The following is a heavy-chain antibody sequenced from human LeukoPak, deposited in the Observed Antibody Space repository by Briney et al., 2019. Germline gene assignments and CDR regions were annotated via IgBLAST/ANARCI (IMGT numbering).Heavy chain of an antibody. J-gene: IGHJ2*01. CDR3: ARDRQQLLSEPYWYFDL. Sequence: LSGGSLRLSCAASGFTFSSYWMSWVRQAPGKGLEWVANIKQDGSEKYYVDSVKGRFTISRDNAKNSLYLQMNSLRAEDTAVYYCARDRQQLLSEPYWYFDLWGRGTLVTVSS. V-gene: IGHV3-7*01. D-gene: IGHD6-13*01. CDR2: IKQDGSEK. CDR1: GFTFSSYW.